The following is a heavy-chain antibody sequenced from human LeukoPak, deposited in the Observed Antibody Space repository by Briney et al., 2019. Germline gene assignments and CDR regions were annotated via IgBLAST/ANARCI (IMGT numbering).Heavy chain of an antibody. CDR2: ISSSSSRSVSSTI. CDR3: ARDSTRELLWFGESGFWFDP. J-gene: IGHJ5*02. Sequence: GGSLRLSCAASGFTFSSYSMNWVRQAPGKGLEWLSYISSSSSRSVSSTIYYADSVKGRFTISRDNAKNSLYLQMNSLRAEDTAVYYCARDSTRELLWFGESGFWFDPWGQGTLVTVSS. V-gene: IGHV3-48*04. CDR1: GFTFSSYS. D-gene: IGHD3-10*01.